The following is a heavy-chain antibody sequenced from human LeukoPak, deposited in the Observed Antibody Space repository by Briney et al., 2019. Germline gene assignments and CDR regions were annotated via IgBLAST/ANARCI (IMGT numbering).Heavy chain of an antibody. Sequence: GGSLRLSCIASGFTFSNYGMHWVRQAPGKGLEWVAVISSDGSNKYYADSVKGRFSISRDNSKNTLYLQMNSLRAEDTAVYYCARDLSIAAAGIFDYWGQGTLVTVSS. CDR1: GFTFSNYG. CDR3: ARDLSIAAAGIFDY. CDR2: ISSDGSNK. V-gene: IGHV3-30*03. D-gene: IGHD6-13*01. J-gene: IGHJ4*02.